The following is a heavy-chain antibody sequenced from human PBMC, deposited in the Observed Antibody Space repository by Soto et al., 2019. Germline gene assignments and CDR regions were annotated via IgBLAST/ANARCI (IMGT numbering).Heavy chain of an antibody. CDR2: INPSGGST. D-gene: IGHD1-26*01. J-gene: IGHJ6*02. CDR1: GYTFTSYY. CDR3: ARAHTPEINSGSYYEGYYGMDV. Sequence: ASVKVSCKASGYTFTSYYMHWVRQAPGQGLEWMGIINPSGGSTSYAQKFQGRVTMTRDTSTSTVYMELSSLRSEDTAVYYCARAHTPEINSGSYYEGYYGMDVWGQGTTVTVSS. V-gene: IGHV1-46*01.